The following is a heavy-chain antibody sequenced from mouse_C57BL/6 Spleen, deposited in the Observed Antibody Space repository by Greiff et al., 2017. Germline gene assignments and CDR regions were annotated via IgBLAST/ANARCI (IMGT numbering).Heavy chain of an antibody. CDR2: ISRGGSYT. V-gene: IGHV5-6*01. CDR1: GFTFSSYG. Sequence: EVKVVESGGDLVKPGGSLKLSCAASGFTFSSYGMSWVRQTPDKRLEWVANISRGGSYTYYPDSVKGRVTISRDNANNTLYLQMSSLKSEDTAMYYCARHGPNGYFDVWGTGTTVTVSS. CDR3: ARHGPNGYFDV. J-gene: IGHJ1*03.